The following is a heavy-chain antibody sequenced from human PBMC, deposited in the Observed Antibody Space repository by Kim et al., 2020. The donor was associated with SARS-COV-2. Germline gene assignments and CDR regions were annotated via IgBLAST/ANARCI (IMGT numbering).Heavy chain of an antibody. CDR2: ISSSSSYI. CDR3: ASESVGAIYYYYGMDV. V-gene: IGHV3-21*01. Sequence: GGSLRLSCAASGFTFSSYSMNWVRQAPGKGLEWVSSISSSSSYIYYADSVKGRFTISRDNAKNSLYLQMNSLRAEDTAVYYCASESVGAIYYYYGMDVWGQGTSVTVSS. J-gene: IGHJ6*02. CDR1: GFTFSSYS. D-gene: IGHD1-26*01.